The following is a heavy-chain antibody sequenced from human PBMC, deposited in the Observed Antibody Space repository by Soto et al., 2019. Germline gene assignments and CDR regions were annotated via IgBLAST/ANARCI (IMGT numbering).Heavy chain of an antibody. CDR3: VRSIAARNYFDS. J-gene: IGHJ4*02. D-gene: IGHD6-6*01. Sequence: QLQLQESGSGLVKPSQTLSLTCAVSGGSISSAGYSWSWIRQPPGKGLEWLGYIYNSETSYYNPSLKSRVTMSLDMSRKQFSLRLSSVTAADTAVYYCVRSIAARNYFDSWGQGTLVTVSS. V-gene: IGHV4-30-2*01. CDR2: IYNSETS. CDR1: GGSISSAGYS.